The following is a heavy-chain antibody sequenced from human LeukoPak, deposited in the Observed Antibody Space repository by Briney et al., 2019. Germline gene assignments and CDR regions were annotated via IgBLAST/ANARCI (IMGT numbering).Heavy chain of an antibody. V-gene: IGHV3-74*01. D-gene: IGHD6-19*01. J-gene: IGHJ4*02. CDR1: GFTFSSSW. CDR2: INTDGRTT. CDR3: AKSLGSQDY. Sequence: GGSLRLSCAASGFTFSSSWMHWVRQAPGKGLVWVSRINTDGRTTTYADSVKGRFTISRDNAKSTVYLQKNRLRPEDTALYYCAKSLGSQDYWGQGTLVTVSS.